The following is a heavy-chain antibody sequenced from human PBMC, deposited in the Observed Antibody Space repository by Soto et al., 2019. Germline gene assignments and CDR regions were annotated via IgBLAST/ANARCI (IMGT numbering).Heavy chain of an antibody. Sequence: ASVKVSCKASGYTFTSYEMYWVRQAPGQGLEWMGIINPSGGSTTYAQKFQGRVTMTRDTSTSTVYMELSSLRSEDTAVYYCARDRRDGYNTFEYWGQGTLVTV. CDR2: INPSGGST. CDR3: ARDRRDGYNTFEY. J-gene: IGHJ4*02. D-gene: IGHD5-12*01. CDR1: GYTFTSYE. V-gene: IGHV1-46*01.